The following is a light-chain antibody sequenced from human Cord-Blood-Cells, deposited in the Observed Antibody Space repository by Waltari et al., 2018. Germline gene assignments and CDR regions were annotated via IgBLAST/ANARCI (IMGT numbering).Light chain of an antibody. CDR3: SSYTSSSTV. CDR1: SSNIGSNY. J-gene: IGLJ1*01. V-gene: IGLV1-47*01. Sequence: QSVLTQPPSASGTPGQRVTISCSGSSSNIGSNYVYWYQQLPGTAPKLLIYRNNQRPSGVPDRFSGSKSGNTASLTISGLQAEDEADYYCSSYTSSSTVFGTGTKVTVL. CDR2: RNN.